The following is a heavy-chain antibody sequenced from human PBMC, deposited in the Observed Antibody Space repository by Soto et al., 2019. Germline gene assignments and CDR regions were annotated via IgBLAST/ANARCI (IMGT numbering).Heavy chain of an antibody. D-gene: IGHD2-2*01. CDR1: GGSISSYY. J-gene: IGHJ6*03. CDR2: IYYSGST. Sequence: QVQLQESGPGLVKPSETLSLTCTVSGGSISSYYWSWIRQPPGKGLEWIGDIYYSGSTNYNPSLKSRATITVDASKTQFSLKLSSVTAADTAVYYCATSYIVVVPAAPEGNSYYYYMDVWGKGTTVTVSS. V-gene: IGHV4-59*08. CDR3: ATSYIVVVPAAPEGNSYYYYMDV.